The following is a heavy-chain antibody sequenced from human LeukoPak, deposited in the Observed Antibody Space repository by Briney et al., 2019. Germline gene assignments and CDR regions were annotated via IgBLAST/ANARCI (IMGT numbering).Heavy chain of an antibody. Sequence: GASVKVSCKASGYTFTGYYMHWVRQAPGQGLEWMGWISAYNGNTNYAQKLQGRVTMTTDTSTSTAYMELRSLRSDDTAVYYCASVGYYGSGSYQDYWGQGTLVTVSS. J-gene: IGHJ4*02. V-gene: IGHV1-18*04. CDR1: GYTFTGYY. CDR2: ISAYNGNT. D-gene: IGHD3-10*01. CDR3: ASVGYYGSGSYQDY.